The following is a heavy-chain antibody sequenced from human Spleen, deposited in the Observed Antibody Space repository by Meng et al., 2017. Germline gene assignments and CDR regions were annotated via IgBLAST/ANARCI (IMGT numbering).Heavy chain of an antibody. CDR2: ISSSSSYI. V-gene: IGHV3-21*01. Sequence: GESLKISCAASGFPFSSYSMNWVRQAPGKGLEWVSSISSSSSYIYYADSVKGRFTISRDNAENSLYLQMNSLRVEDTGVYYCTRGSGYFYYWGQGTLVTVSS. D-gene: IGHD3-3*01. J-gene: IGHJ4*02. CDR3: TRGSGYFYY. CDR1: GFPFSSYS.